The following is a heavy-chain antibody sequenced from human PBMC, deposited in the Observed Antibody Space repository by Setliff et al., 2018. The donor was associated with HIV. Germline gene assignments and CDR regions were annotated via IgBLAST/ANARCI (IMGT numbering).Heavy chain of an antibody. Sequence: SETLSLTCAVSGDSISSGSYYWSWIRQPAGEGLEWIGHIFTSGSTNYNPSLKSRVTMSVDTSKNQFSLRLSSVTAADTAVYYCARYGSGSYYTYYYYMDVWGKGTTVTVSS. CDR1: GDSISSGSYY. J-gene: IGHJ6*03. CDR2: IFTSGST. CDR3: ARYGSGSYYTYYYYMDV. D-gene: IGHD3-10*01. V-gene: IGHV4-61*09.